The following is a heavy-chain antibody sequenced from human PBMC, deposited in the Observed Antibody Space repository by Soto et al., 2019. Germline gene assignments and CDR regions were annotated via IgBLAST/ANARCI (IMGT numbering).Heavy chain of an antibody. CDR1: GYTFTSYG. CDR2: ISAYNGNT. Sequence: GASVKVSCKASGYTFTSYGISWVRQAPGQGLEWMGWISAYNGNTNYAQKLQGRVTMTTDTSTSTAYMELSSLRSEDTAVYYCAKGYSSSSFLYYYYMDVWGKGTTVTVSS. J-gene: IGHJ6*03. D-gene: IGHD6-6*01. V-gene: IGHV1-18*01. CDR3: AKGYSSSSFLYYYYMDV.